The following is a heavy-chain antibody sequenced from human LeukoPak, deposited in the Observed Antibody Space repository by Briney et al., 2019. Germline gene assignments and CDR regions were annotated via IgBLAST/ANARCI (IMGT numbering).Heavy chain of an antibody. CDR1: GYTFTSYY. J-gene: IGHJ4*02. CDR3: ARDHARGYYFDY. V-gene: IGHV1-46*01. Sequence: ASVKVSCKASGYTFTSYYMHWVRQAPGQGLAWMGIINPSGGSTSYAQKFQGRVTMTRDTSTSTVYMELSSLRSEDTAVYYCARDHARGYYFDYWGQGTLVTVSS. D-gene: IGHD2-15*01. CDR2: INPSGGST.